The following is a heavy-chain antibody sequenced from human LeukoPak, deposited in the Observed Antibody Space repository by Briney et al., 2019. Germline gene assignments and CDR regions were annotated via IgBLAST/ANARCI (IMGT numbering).Heavy chain of an antibody. CDR3: AKGRYDFWSGYYPEYYFDY. D-gene: IGHD3-3*01. Sequence: GGSLRLSCAASGFTFSSYAMSWVRQAPGKGLEWVSAISGSGGSTYYADSVKGRFTIARDNSKNTLYLQMNSLRAEDTAVYYCAKGRYDFWSGYYPEYYFDYWGQGTLVTVSS. V-gene: IGHV3-23*01. CDR2: ISGSGGST. CDR1: GFTFSSYA. J-gene: IGHJ4*02.